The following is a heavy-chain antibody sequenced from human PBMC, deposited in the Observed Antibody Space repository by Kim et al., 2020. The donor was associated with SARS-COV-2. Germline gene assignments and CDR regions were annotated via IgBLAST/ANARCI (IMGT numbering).Heavy chain of an antibody. V-gene: IGHV3-30*01. Sequence: RFTISRDNSKNPLYLQMNSLRAEDTAVYYCARDSRGAYYALFRLGSYAFDYWGQGTLVTVSS. CDR3: ARDSRGAYYALFRLGSYAFDY. D-gene: IGHD1-26*01. J-gene: IGHJ4*02.